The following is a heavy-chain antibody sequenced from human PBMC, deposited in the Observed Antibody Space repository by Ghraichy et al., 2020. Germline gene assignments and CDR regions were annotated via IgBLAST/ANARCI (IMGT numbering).Heavy chain of an antibody. V-gene: IGHV3-53*01. CDR1: GFTVSSNY. CDR3: ATYYGSGSIYYYYMDV. CDR2: IYSGGST. J-gene: IGHJ6*03. Sequence: GGSLRLSCAASGFTVSSNYMSWVRQAPGKGLEWVSVIYSGGSTYYADSVKGRFTISRDNSKNTLYLQMNSLRAEDTAVYYCATYYGSGSIYYYYMDVWGKGTTVTVSS. D-gene: IGHD3-10*01.